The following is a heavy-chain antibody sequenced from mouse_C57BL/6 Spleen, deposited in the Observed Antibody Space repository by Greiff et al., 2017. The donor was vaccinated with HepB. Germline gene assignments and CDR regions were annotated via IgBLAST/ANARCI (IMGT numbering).Heavy chain of an antibody. J-gene: IGHJ2*01. CDR2: IYPRRGNT. V-gene: IGHV1-81*01. CDR1: AYTFTSYG. D-gene: IGHD1-1*01. Sequence: AQLQQSGAELARPGAPVKLSCKASAYTFTSYGISGVKPRTGQGLEWIGEIYPRRGNTYYNGKFKGKATLTANKSSSTAYMELRSLTSEDSAVYFCARSHYYGSSSFDYWGQGTTLTVSS. CDR3: ARSHYYGSSSFDY.